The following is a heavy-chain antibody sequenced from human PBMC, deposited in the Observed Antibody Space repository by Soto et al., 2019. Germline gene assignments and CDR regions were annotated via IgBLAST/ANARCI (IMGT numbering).Heavy chain of an antibody. J-gene: IGHJ6*02. CDR1: GYTFTGYY. Sequence: ASVKVSCKASGYTFTGYYMHWVRQAPGQGLEWMGWINPNSGGTNYAQKFQGWVTMTRDTSISTAYMELSRLRSDDTAVYYCARAVTVGARYYYYGMDVWGQGTTVTV. D-gene: IGHD1-26*01. CDR2: INPNSGGT. CDR3: ARAVTVGARYYYYGMDV. V-gene: IGHV1-2*04.